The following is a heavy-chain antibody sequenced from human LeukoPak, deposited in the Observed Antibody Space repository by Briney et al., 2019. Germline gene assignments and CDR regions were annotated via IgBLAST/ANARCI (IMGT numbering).Heavy chain of an antibody. D-gene: IGHD3-22*01. V-gene: IGHV4-39*01. CDR2: IYYSGST. CDR3: ARHLIACDSSGYLDP. CDR1: GGSISSSSYY. Sequence: SETLSLTCTVSGGSISSSSYYWGWIRQPPGKGLEWIGSIYYSGSTYYNPSLKSRVTISVDTSKNQFSLKLSSVTAADTAVYYCARHLIACDSSGYLDPRGQGTLVTVSS. J-gene: IGHJ5*02.